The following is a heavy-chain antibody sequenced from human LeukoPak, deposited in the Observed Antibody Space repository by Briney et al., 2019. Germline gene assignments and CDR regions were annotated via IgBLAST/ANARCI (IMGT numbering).Heavy chain of an antibody. CDR3: AKVREAGVVPKGFDY. J-gene: IGHJ4*02. CDR1: GFTFSSYG. V-gene: IGHV3-33*06. CDR2: IWYDGSNK. D-gene: IGHD3-3*01. Sequence: GSLRLSCAASGFTFSSYGMHWVRQAPGKGLEWVAVIWYDGSNKYYADSVKGRFTISRDNSKNTLYLQMNSLRAEDTAVYYCAKVREAGVVPKGFDYWGQGTLVTVSS.